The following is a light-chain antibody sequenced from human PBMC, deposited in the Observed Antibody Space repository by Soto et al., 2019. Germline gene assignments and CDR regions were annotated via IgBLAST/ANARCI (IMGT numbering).Light chain of an antibody. CDR3: AVWDDSLNAWV. CDR2: VNN. V-gene: IGLV1-47*02. CDR1: SSNIGNNY. J-gene: IGLJ3*02. Sequence: QSVLTQSPSASGTPGQRVTISSSGSSSNIGNNYVYWYQQFPGAAPKLVMFVNNLRPSGVPDRFSGSKSGTSASLAISGLRPEDEADFYCAVWDDSLNAWVFGGGTQLTVL.